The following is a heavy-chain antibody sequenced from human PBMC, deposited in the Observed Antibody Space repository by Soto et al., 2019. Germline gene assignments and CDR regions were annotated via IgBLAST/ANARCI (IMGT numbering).Heavy chain of an antibody. CDR2: ISDDGSHK. Sequence: GGSLRLSCEASGFTLSSYYMHWIRQAPGKGLEWVAVISDDGSHKYYADSVKGRFTISRDDYKNTLYLKIKSLRPEDTAVFFCARDDPVNPAAGPPYYEYYTGMDVWGQGTTVTVSS. CDR1: GFTLSSYY. CDR3: ARDDPVNPAAGPPYYEYYTGMDV. J-gene: IGHJ6*02. V-gene: IGHV3-30*04. D-gene: IGHD3-3*01.